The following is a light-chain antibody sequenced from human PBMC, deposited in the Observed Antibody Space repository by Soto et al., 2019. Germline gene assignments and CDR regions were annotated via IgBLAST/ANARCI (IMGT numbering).Light chain of an antibody. J-gene: IGKJ4*01. Sequence: DIQMTQSPSSLSASLGDRINVTCRASQQINNFLNWYQQKPGKAPKLLIFLASTLETGVPGRFGGSGSGTDFTLTINKLQPEDSATYYCQQSLSNPRTFGGGTRVDIQ. CDR1: QQINNF. CDR2: LAS. CDR3: QQSLSNPRT. V-gene: IGKV1-39*01.